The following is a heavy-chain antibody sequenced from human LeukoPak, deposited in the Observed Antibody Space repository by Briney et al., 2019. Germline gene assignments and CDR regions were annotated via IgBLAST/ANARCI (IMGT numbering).Heavy chain of an antibody. CDR1: GGSISSSSYY. CDR3: ARMVQSTDSSGFYLPEYFQH. Sequence: SETLSLTCTVSGGSISSSSYYWGWIRQPPGKGLEWIGSIYHSGSTYYNPSLKSRVTISVDTSKNQFFLKLTSVTAADTAVYYCARMVQSTDSSGFYLPEYFQHWGQGTLVTVSS. D-gene: IGHD3-22*01. J-gene: IGHJ1*01. V-gene: IGHV4-39*07. CDR2: IYHSGST.